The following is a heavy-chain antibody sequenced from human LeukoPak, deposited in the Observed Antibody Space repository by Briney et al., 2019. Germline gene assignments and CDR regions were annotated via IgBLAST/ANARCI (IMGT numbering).Heavy chain of an antibody. D-gene: IGHD1-26*01. CDR2: ISFDGSNK. J-gene: IGHJ6*03. V-gene: IGHV3-30*03. Sequence: GGSLRLSCAASGFTLSSYGMHWVRQGPGKGLEWVAIISFDGSNKYYGDSVKGRFTISRDNSNNTLFLQMNSLRPEDTAVYYCARHPGDFTGIVNYYHMDVWGKGTTVTVSS. CDR3: ARHPGDFTGIVNYYHMDV. CDR1: GFTLSSYG.